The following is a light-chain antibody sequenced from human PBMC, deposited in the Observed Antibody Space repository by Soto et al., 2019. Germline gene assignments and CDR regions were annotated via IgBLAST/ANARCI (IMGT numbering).Light chain of an antibody. Sequence: EIVLTQSPGTLSLSPGERATLSCRASQSVSYYLAWYQQKPGQAPRLLIYDASSRATGVPDRFSGSGSGTDFTLTISSLEPEDLAVYYCQQYGSSGTFGQGTKVDIK. J-gene: IGKJ1*01. CDR3: QQYGSSGT. CDR1: QSVSYY. CDR2: DAS. V-gene: IGKV3-20*01.